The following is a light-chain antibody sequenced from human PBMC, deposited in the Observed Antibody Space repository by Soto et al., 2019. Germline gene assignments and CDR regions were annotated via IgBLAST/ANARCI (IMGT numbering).Light chain of an antibody. CDR3: QERTNWPLT. CDR1: QSISTY. J-gene: IGKJ4*01. CDR2: DAS. V-gene: IGKV3-11*01. Sequence: EIVLTQSPGTLSLSPGERATLSCRASQSISTYLGWYQQKPGQAPRLLIYDASKRATGIPARFSGSGSGTDFTLTISSLEPEDFAVYYCQERTNWPLTFGGGTKVDI.